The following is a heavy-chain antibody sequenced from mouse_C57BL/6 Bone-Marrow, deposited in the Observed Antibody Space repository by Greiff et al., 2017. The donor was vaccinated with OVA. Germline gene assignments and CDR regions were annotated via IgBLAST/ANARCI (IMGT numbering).Heavy chain of an antibody. V-gene: IGHV2-2*01. CDR3: ASYYGSSPYWYFDV. J-gene: IGHJ1*03. CDR1: GFSLTSYG. CDR2: IWSGGST. D-gene: IGHD1-1*01. Sequence: VKLMESGPGLVQPSQSLSITCTVSGFSLTSYGVHWVRQSPGKGLEWLGVIWSGGSTDYNAAFISRLSISKDNSKSQVFFKMNSLQADDTAIYYCASYYGSSPYWYFDVWGTGTTVTVSS.